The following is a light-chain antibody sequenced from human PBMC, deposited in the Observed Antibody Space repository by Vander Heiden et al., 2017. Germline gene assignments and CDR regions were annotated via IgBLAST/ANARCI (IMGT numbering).Light chain of an antibody. CDR3: SSYTSSSTYV. V-gene: IGLV2-14*01. CDR1: SIDLGGHNH. J-gene: IGLJ1*01. Sequence: QSALTHPASVSVSPGQSITISCTGTSIDLGGHNHVSWYQQHPGNAPKLIIYDVIKRPSGDADHFSGSKSGNTASLTISGLQDEDEDDYYCSSYTSSSTYVVGTGTKVTVL. CDR2: DVI.